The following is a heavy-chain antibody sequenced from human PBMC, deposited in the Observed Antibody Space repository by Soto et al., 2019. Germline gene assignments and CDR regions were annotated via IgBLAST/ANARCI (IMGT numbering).Heavy chain of an antibody. J-gene: IGHJ4*02. CDR2: IKSKTDGGTT. CDR3: NTPFFNSGRYLGFDY. CDR1: GFTFSNAW. Sequence: GGSLRLSCAASGFTFSNAWMSWVRQAPGKGLEWVGRIKSKTDGGTTDYAAPVKGRFTISRDDSKNTLYLQMNSLKTEDTAVYYCNTPFFNSGRYLGFDYWGQGTLVTVSS. V-gene: IGHV3-15*01. D-gene: IGHD1-26*01.